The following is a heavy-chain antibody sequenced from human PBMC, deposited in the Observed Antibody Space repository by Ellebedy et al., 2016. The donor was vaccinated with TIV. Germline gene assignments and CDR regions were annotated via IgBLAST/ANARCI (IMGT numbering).Heavy chain of an antibody. D-gene: IGHD3-16*02. CDR2: IKSKTDGGTT. Sequence: PGGSLRLSCAASGFSFSNAWMSWVRQAPGKGLEWVGRIKSKTDGGTTEYAAPVKGRFTIPRDDSKNTRYLQMSSLNTEDSAVYYCSTDDYDSVWGTYRRGLGGGYWGQGTLVTVSS. J-gene: IGHJ4*02. V-gene: IGHV3-15*07. CDR1: GFSFSNAW. CDR3: STDDYDSVWGTYRRGLGGGY.